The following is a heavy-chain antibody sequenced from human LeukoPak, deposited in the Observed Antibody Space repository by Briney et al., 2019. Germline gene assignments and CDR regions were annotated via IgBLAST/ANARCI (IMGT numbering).Heavy chain of an antibody. CDR3: ARDRYYYDTSGYRTYYFDY. Sequence: PGGSLRLSCAASGFIVSSNSMSWVRQAPGKGLEWVSILYSGGSTYCADSVRGRFTISRDNSKNTVYLQMNSLRADDAAVYYCARDRYYYDTSGYRTYYFDYWGQGTLVTVSS. V-gene: IGHV3-66*01. D-gene: IGHD3-22*01. CDR2: LYSGGST. CDR1: GFIVSSNS. J-gene: IGHJ4*02.